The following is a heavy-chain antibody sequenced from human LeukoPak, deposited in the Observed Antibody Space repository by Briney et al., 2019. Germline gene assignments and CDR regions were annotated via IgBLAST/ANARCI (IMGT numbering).Heavy chain of an antibody. Sequence: PSETLSLTCAVYGGSFSGYYWSWIRQPPGKGLEWIGEINHSGSTNYNPSLKSRVTISVDTSKNQFSLKLSSVTAADTAVYYCARSWNYYYYMDVWGKGTTVTVSS. D-gene: IGHD6-13*01. CDR1: GGSFSGYY. V-gene: IGHV4-34*01. J-gene: IGHJ6*03. CDR3: ARSWNYYYYMDV. CDR2: INHSGST.